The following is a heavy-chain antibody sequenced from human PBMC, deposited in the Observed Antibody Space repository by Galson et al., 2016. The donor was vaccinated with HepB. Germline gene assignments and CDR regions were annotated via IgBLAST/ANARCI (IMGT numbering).Heavy chain of an antibody. CDR1: GFSFGQHD. V-gene: IGHV3-23*01. D-gene: IGHD3-16*01. J-gene: IGHJ6*02. Sequence: SLRLSCAASGFSFGQHDMSWVRPAPGKGLEWVSGIGGSGGPIYHADSVKCRFTISRDNSKNTLYLQMNSLRAEDTAVYYCARGLGGMGVWGQGTTVTVSS. CDR3: ARGLGGMGV. CDR2: IGGSGGPI.